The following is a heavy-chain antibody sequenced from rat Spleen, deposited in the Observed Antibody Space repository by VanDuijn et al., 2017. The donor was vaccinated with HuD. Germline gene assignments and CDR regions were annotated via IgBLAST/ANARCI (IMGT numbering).Heavy chain of an antibody. V-gene: IGHV7-7*01. CDR2: IRNKANGYTT. CDR1: GFTFTDFY. CDR3: ALTTRIYYYFDY. Sequence: EVKLLESGGGLVQPGGSLRRSCAASGFTFTDFYMSWIRQPPGKAPEWLGVIRNKANGYTTEYNPSVKGRFTISRDNTQNILYLQMNTLRAEDTAIYYCALTTRIYYYFDYWGQGVMVTVSS. D-gene: IGHD1-4*01. J-gene: IGHJ2*01.